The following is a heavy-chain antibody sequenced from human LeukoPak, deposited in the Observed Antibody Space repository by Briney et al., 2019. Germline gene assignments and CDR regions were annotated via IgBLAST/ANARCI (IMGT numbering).Heavy chain of an antibody. V-gene: IGHV3-21*01. CDR1: GFTFSSYS. CDR2: ISSSSSYM. J-gene: IGHJ5*02. CDR3: ARGGAGKRYNWFDP. Sequence: GSLRLSCAASGFTFSSYSMNWVRQAPGKGLEWVSSISSSSSYMYYADSLKGRFTISRDNAKNSLYLQMNSLRAEDTAVYYCARGGAGKRYNWFDPWGQGTLVTVSS. D-gene: IGHD6-13*01.